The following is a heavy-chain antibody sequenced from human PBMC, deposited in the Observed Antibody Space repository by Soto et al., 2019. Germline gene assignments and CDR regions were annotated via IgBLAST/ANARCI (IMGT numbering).Heavy chain of an antibody. V-gene: IGHV5-51*01. CDR3: ASKQVSSSGYPSYYYGMDV. J-gene: IGHJ6*02. Sequence: PGESLKISCKGSGYSFTSYWIGWVRQMPGKGLEWMGIIYPGDSDTRYSPSFQGQVTISADKSISTAYLQWSSLKASDTAMYYCASKQVSSSGYPSYYYGMDVWGQGTTVTV. D-gene: IGHD3-22*01. CDR2: IYPGDSDT. CDR1: GYSFTSYW.